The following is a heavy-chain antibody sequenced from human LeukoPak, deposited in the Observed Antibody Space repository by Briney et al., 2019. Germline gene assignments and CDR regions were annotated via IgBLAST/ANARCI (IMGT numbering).Heavy chain of an antibody. CDR3: AKPNYYDRGDYLFDY. Sequence: GGSLRLSCAASGFTFSDYAMSWVRQAPGKGLEWVSGIGVSSDVTYYAESVKGRFTISRDNSKNTLSLQMNSLRAEDAAVYYCAKPNYYDRGDYLFDYWGQGTLVTVSS. CDR2: IGVSSDVT. CDR1: GFTFSDYA. J-gene: IGHJ4*02. V-gene: IGHV3-23*01. D-gene: IGHD3-22*01.